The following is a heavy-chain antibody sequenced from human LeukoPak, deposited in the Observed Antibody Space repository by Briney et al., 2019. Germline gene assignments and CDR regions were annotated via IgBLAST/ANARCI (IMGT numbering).Heavy chain of an antibody. Sequence: ASVKVSCKASGYTFNSYGISWVRQAPGQGLEWVGWISTYNGNRKYAQKLQGRVTMTTDTSTSTAYMELRSLRSDDSAVYYCAKTTVTSEDYYYYYMDVWGKGTTVSVS. CDR2: ISTYNGNR. CDR1: GYTFNSYG. J-gene: IGHJ6*03. D-gene: IGHD4-17*01. V-gene: IGHV1-18*01. CDR3: AKTTVTSEDYYYYYMDV.